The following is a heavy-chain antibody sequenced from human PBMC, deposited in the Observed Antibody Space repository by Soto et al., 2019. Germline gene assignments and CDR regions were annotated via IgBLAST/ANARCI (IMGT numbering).Heavy chain of an antibody. CDR2: ISYDGSNK. V-gene: IGHV3-30-3*01. Sequence: QVQLVESGGGVVQPGRSLRLSCAASGFTFSSYAMHWVRQAPGKGLEWVAVISYDGSNKYYADSVKGRFTISRDNSKNTLYLQMNSPRAEDTAVYYCARDHRSYFDYWGQGTLVTVSS. CDR3: ARDHRSYFDY. J-gene: IGHJ4*02. CDR1: GFTFSSYA.